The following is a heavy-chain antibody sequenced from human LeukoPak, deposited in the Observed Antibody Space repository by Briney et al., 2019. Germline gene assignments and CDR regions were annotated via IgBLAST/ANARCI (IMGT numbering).Heavy chain of an antibody. D-gene: IGHD4-23*01. CDR1: GGSISSTRYY. CDR2: MYYTGSS. V-gene: IGHV4-39*02. J-gene: IGHJ4*02. Sequence: SETLSLTCSVSGGSISSTRYYWGWIRQPPGKGLDWIGSMYYTGSSYYNPSLKSRVTISADTSKNQFSLKMSSVTAADTAVYYCAREVSRWPYYFDYWGQGTLVTVSS. CDR3: AREVSRWPYYFDY.